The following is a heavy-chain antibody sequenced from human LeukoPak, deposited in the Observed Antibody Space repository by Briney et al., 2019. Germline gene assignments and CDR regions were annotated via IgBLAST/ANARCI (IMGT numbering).Heavy chain of an antibody. Sequence: ASVKVSCKASGYSFTSNYIHWVRQAPGQGLEWMGMIYPTDGSTSYAQKFQGRVTVTRDTSTSTVHMELSGLRSEDTAIYYCARDQEAFDYWGQGTLVTVSS. CDR1: GYSFTSNY. J-gene: IGHJ4*02. CDR3: ARDQEAFDY. CDR2: IYPTDGST. V-gene: IGHV1-46*01.